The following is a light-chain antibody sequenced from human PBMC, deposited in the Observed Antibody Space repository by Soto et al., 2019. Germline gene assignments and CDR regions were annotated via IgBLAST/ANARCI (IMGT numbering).Light chain of an antibody. CDR3: QQYGISPQT. CDR1: QFVSSRS. J-gene: IGKJ1*01. Sequence: ESVLTQSPGTLSLSPGERATLSCRASQFVSSRSLAWYQQKPGQAPRLLIYGASSKATGIPDRFSGNGSGTDFTLTIIRLEPEDFAVYYCQQYGISPQTFGQGTKVDIK. V-gene: IGKV3-20*01. CDR2: GAS.